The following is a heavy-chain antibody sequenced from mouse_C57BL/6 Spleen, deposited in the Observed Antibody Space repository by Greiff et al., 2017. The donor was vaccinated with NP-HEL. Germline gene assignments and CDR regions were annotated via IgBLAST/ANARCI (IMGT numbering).Heavy chain of an antibody. D-gene: IGHD1-1*01. J-gene: IGHJ4*01. V-gene: IGHV3-6*01. CDR1: GYSITSGYY. Sequence: EVQLQESGPGLVKPSQSLSLTCSVTGYSITSGYYWNWIRQFPGNKLEWMGYISYDGSNNYNPSLKNRISITRDTSKNQFFLKLNSVTTEDTATYYCARGGTTPMDYWGQGTSVTVSS. CDR2: ISYDGSN. CDR3: ARGGTTPMDY.